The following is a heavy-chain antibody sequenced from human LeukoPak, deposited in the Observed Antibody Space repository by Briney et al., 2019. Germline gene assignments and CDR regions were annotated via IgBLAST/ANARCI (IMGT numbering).Heavy chain of an antibody. CDR2: INPNSGGT. CDR3: ARAPGIAVAGPTRSWFDP. V-gene: IGHV1-2*02. Sequence: ASVKVSCKASGYTFSGYYMQWVRQAPGQGLEWMGWINPNSGGTNYAQKFQGRVTMTRDTSISTAYMELSRLRSDDTAVYYCARAPGIAVAGPTRSWFDPWGQGTLVTVSS. D-gene: IGHD6-19*01. J-gene: IGHJ5*02. CDR1: GYTFSGYY.